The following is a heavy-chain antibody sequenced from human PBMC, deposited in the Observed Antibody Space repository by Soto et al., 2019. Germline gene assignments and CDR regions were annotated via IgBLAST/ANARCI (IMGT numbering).Heavy chain of an antibody. CDR1: GGSITNYY. CDR2: IHSSGST. J-gene: IGHJ4*02. D-gene: IGHD4-17*01. Sequence: QVQLQESGPGLVKPSETLSLSCAVSGGSITNYYWSWMRQPAGEGLEWIGRIHSSGSTYYNPSLKRRVTMSVATSKNQLSLKLSSVTAADTAVYYCARDFGDYRVSDFWGQGTLVTVSS. V-gene: IGHV4-4*07. CDR3: ARDFGDYRVSDF.